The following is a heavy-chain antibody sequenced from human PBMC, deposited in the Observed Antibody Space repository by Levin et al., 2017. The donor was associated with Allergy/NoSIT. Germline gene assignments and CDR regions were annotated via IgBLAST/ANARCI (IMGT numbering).Heavy chain of an antibody. Sequence: SCAASGFTFDGYTMHWVRQAPGKGLEWVALISNDGNNIYYADSVKGRFTISRDNSKSTVYLQMNRLRPEDTSVYYCARESRYSTSGYIAESLRAFHYWGQGTLVTVSS. CDR3: ARESRYSTSGYIAESLRAFHY. D-gene: IGHD3-22*01. CDR2: ISNDGNNI. J-gene: IGHJ4*02. CDR1: GFTFDGYT. V-gene: IGHV3-30-3*01.